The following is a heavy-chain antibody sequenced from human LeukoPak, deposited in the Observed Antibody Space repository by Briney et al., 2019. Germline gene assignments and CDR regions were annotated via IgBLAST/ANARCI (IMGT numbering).Heavy chain of an antibody. V-gene: IGHV4-59*01. Sequence: SETLSLTCTVSGGSISSYYWSWIRQPPGKGLEWIGYIYYSGSTNYNPSLKSRVTISVDTSKNQFSLKLSSVTAADTAVYYCAALLGGSYLGWGQGTMVTVSS. CDR3: AALLGGSYLG. CDR2: IYYSGST. J-gene: IGHJ4*02. CDR1: GGSISSYY. D-gene: IGHD1-26*01.